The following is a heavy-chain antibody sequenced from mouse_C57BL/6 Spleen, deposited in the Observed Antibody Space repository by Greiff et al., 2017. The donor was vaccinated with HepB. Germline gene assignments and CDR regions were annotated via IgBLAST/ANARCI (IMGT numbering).Heavy chain of an antibody. CDR2: IDPNSGGT. J-gene: IGHJ2*01. Sequence: QVQLKQPGAELVKPGASVKLSCKASGYTFTSYWMHWVKQRPGRGLEWIGRIDPNSGGTKYNEKFKSKATLTVDKPTSTAYMQLSSLTSEDAAVYYCALDSSGYRGNDFDYWGQGTTLTVSS. CDR1: GYTFTSYW. V-gene: IGHV1-72*01. CDR3: ALDSSGYRGNDFDY. D-gene: IGHD3-2*02.